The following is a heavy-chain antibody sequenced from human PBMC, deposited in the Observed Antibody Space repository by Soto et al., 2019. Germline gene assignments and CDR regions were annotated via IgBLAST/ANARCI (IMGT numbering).Heavy chain of an antibody. CDR2: IYYSGIT. Sequence: PSQIRRLSFAVAGGFSGQGGHCWSWIRQPPGKGLEWTGYIYYSGITNYNPSLKSRVTISVDTSKNQFSLKLSSVTAADTAVYYCARYKSNYYYVMDVWVQGTTVTVSS. V-gene: IGHV4-61*08. J-gene: IGHJ6*02. D-gene: IGHD1-20*01. CDR1: GGFSGQGGHC. CDR3: ARYKSNYYYVMDV.